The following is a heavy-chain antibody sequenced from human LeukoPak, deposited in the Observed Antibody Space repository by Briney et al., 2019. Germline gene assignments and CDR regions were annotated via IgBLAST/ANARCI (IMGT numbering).Heavy chain of an antibody. V-gene: IGHV4-59*01. CDR2: VYYSGST. J-gene: IGHJ6*03. Sequence: PSETLSLTXTVSGGSISSYYWSWIRQPPGKGLEWIGYVYYSGSTNYNPSLKSRVTISVDTSKNQFSLKLSSVTAADTAVYYCARVLAQYYYYYMDVWGKGTTVTVSS. CDR1: GGSISSYY. CDR3: ARVLAQYYYYYMDV.